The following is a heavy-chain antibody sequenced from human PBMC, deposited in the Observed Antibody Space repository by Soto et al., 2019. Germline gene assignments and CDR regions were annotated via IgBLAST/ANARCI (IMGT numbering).Heavy chain of an antibody. CDR1: GFTFSNAW. CDR3: VRDSGVSYGMDV. CDR2: IKSKTDGGTT. J-gene: IGHJ6*02. V-gene: IGHV3-15*07. Sequence: GGSLRLSCAASGFTFSNAWMNWVRQAPGKGLEWVGRIKSKTDGGTTDYAAPVKGRFTISRDDSKNTLYLQMNSLKTEDTAVYYCVRDSGVSYGMDVWGQGTTVTVSS. D-gene: IGHD7-27*01.